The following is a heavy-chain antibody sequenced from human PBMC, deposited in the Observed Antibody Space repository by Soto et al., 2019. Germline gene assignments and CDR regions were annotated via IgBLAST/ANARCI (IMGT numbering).Heavy chain of an antibody. CDR2: ISTYNGNT. J-gene: IGHJ4*02. V-gene: IGHV1-18*01. D-gene: IGHD2-8*01. CDR1: GYTFTTYG. Sequence: QVQLVQSGAEVKKPGASVKVSCKASGYTFTTYGISWVRQAPGQGLEWMGWISTYNGNTNYAQKLQGRVTMTTDTPTSTAYMEPRSLRSDDTAVYYCARSYCTNSVCYDYWGQGTLVTVSS. CDR3: ARSYCTNSVCYDY.